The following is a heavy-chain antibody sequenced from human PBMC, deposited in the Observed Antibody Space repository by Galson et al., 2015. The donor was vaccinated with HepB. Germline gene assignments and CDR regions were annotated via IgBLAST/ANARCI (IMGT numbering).Heavy chain of an antibody. D-gene: IGHD3-10*01. V-gene: IGHV3-9*01. CDR2: ISWNSGSI. CDR3: AKDRPIYGSGTPSDAFDI. J-gene: IGHJ3*02. Sequence: SLRLSCAASGFTFDDYAMHWVRQAPGKGLEWVSGISWNSGSIGYADSVKGRFTISRDNAKNSLYLQMNSLRAEDTALYYCAKDRPIYGSGTPSDAFDIWGQGTMVTVSS. CDR1: GFTFDDYA.